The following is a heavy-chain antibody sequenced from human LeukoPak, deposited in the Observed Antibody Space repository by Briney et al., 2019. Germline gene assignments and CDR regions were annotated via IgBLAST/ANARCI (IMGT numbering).Heavy chain of an antibody. V-gene: IGHV3-21*01. Sequence: GGSLRLSCAASGFTFSSYSMNWVRQAPGKGLEWVSSISSSSSYIYYADSVKGRFTISRDNAKNSLYLQMNSLRAEDTAVYYRARDKGRIAAAGKYVPYYFDYWGQGTLVTVSS. CDR1: GFTFSSYS. CDR3: ARDKGRIAAAGKYVPYYFDY. CDR2: ISSSSSYI. D-gene: IGHD6-13*01. J-gene: IGHJ4*02.